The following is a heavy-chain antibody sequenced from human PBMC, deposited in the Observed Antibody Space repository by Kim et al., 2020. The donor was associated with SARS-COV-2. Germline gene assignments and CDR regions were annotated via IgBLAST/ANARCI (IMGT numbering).Heavy chain of an antibody. CDR3: ARLQLARDYYYYGMDV. V-gene: IGHV4-39*01. Sequence: SETLSLTCTVSGGSISSSSYYWGWIRQPPGKGLEWIGSIYYSGSTYYNPSLKSRVTISVDTSKNQFSLTLSSVTAADTAVYYCARLQLARDYYYYGMDVWGQGTTVTVSS. CDR1: GGSISSSSYY. J-gene: IGHJ6*02. D-gene: IGHD5-18*01. CDR2: IYYSGST.